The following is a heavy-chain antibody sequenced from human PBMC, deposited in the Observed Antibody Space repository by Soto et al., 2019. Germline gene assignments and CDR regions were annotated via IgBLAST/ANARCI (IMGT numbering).Heavy chain of an antibody. CDR1: GFTFSDSA. CDR3: ARGGGSFSY. V-gene: IGHV3-21*01. D-gene: IGHD1-26*01. J-gene: IGHJ4*02. CDR2: ITHSSSSI. Sequence: EVQLVESGGGLVKPGESLRLSCVASGFTFSDSAMNWVRQAPGKGLEWVSPITHSSSSISYADSVKGRFTISRDNAQKSLYLEMNSLRPEDTAVYYCARGGGSFSYWGQGTLVTVSS.